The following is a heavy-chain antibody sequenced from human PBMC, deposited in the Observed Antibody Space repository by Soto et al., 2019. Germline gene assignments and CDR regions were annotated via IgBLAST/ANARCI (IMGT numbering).Heavy chain of an antibody. D-gene: IGHD6-13*01. CDR2: INPNSGGT. J-gene: IGHJ4*02. V-gene: IGHV1-2*02. Sequence: ASVKVSCKASGYTFTGYYMHWVRQAPGQGLEWMGWINPNSGGTNYAQKFQGRVTMTRDKSISTAYMELSRLRSDDKAVYYCARGGSRSWSPLYYFDDWGQGTLVTVSS. CDR1: GYTFTGYY. CDR3: ARGGSRSWSPLYYFDD.